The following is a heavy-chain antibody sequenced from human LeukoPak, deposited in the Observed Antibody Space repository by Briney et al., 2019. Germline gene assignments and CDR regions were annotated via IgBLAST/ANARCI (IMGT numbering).Heavy chain of an antibody. J-gene: IGHJ4*02. CDR2: ISYDGNNK. CDR1: GFTFSNYG. V-gene: IGHV3-30*18. D-gene: IGHD3-22*01. CDR3: AKDTYYYDRSGYYPDY. Sequence: PGRSLRLSCAASGFTFSNYGMHWVRQAPGKGLEWVAVISYDGNNKYYADSVKGRFTISRDNSKNTLYLQMSSLRAEDTAVYYCAKDTYYYDRSGYYPDYWGQGTLVTVSS.